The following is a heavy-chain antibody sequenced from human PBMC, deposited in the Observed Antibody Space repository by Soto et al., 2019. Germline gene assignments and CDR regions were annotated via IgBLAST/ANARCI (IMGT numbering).Heavy chain of an antibody. V-gene: IGHV3-66*01. CDR1: GFTVSSNY. J-gene: IGHJ6*02. Sequence: GGSLRLSCAASGFTVSSNYMSWVRQAPGKGLEWVSVIYSGGSTYYADSVKGRFTISRDNSKNTLYLQMNSLRAEDTAVYYCARVLAEDWSGMDVWGQGTTVTVSS. CDR3: ARVLAEDWSGMDV. CDR2: IYSGGST. D-gene: IGHD2-15*01.